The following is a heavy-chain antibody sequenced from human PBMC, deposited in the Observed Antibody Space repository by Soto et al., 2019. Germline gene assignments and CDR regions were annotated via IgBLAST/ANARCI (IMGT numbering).Heavy chain of an antibody. CDR3: ARHSRGQQLWFINWFDP. J-gene: IGHJ5*02. V-gene: IGHV4-39*01. CDR1: GGSTSSSSYY. CDR2: IYYSGST. Sequence: PSETLSLTCTVSGGSTSSSSYYWGWIRQPPGKGLEWIGSIYYSGSTYYNPSLKSQVTISVDTSKNQFSLKLSSVTAADTAVYYCARHSRGQQLWFINWFDPWGQGTLVTVSS. D-gene: IGHD5-18*01.